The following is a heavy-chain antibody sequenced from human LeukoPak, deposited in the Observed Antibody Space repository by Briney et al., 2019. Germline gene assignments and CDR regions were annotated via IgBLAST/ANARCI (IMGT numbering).Heavy chain of an antibody. Sequence: SQTLSLTCTVSGGSISSGSYYWSWIRQPAGKGLEWIGRIYTSGSTNYNPSLKSRVTISVDPSKNQFSLKLSSVTAADTAVYYCARGIRYFDWSTMAGVSYFDYWGQGTLVTVSS. CDR3: ARGIRYFDWSTMAGVSYFDY. CDR1: GGSISSGSYY. CDR2: IYTSGST. V-gene: IGHV4-61*02. D-gene: IGHD3-9*01. J-gene: IGHJ4*02.